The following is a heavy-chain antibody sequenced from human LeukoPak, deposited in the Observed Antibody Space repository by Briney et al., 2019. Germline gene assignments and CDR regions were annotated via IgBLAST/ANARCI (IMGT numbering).Heavy chain of an antibody. CDR1: GGTFSSYA. Sequence: SVTVSCKASGGTFSSYAISWVRQAPGQGLEWMGGIIPIFGTANYAQKYQGRVTITADESTSTAYMELSSLRSEDTAAYYCASGRGNEVFDYWGQGTLVTVSS. V-gene: IGHV1-69*13. CDR2: IIPIFGTA. J-gene: IGHJ4*02. CDR3: ASGRGNEVFDY. D-gene: IGHD1-1*01.